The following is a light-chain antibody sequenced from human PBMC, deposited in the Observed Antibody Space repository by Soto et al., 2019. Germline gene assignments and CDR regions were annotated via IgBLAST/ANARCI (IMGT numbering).Light chain of an antibody. CDR1: SSNIENNY. V-gene: IGLV1-51*01. J-gene: IGLJ2*01. CDR3: GTWDSSLSTVI. Sequence: QSVLTQPPSVSAAPGQRVTISCSGSSSNIENNYVSWYQQLPGTAPKLLIYDNDKRPSRIPDRFSASKSGTSATLGITGLQTGDEADYYCGTWDSSLSTVIFGGGTKLTVL. CDR2: DND.